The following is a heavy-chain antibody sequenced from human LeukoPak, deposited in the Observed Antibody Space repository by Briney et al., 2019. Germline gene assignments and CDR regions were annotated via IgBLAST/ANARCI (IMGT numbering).Heavy chain of an antibody. D-gene: IGHD4-23*01. CDR3: PKPLLTPGN. J-gene: IGHJ4*02. CDR2: ISASGADT. CDR1: GFIFAKYA. V-gene: IGHV3-23*01. Sequence: GGSLGLSCTTSGFIFAKYAMAWVRQSPGKGLEWVSTISASGADTYYADSVRSRFTISRDNSRNALYLQLSRLRVDDTAFYYCPKPLLTPGNWGPGTLVTVSS.